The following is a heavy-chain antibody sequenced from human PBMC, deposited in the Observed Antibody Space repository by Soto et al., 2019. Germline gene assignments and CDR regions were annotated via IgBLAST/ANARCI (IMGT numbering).Heavy chain of an antibody. Sequence: GESLKISCKGSGYSFTSYWIGWVRQMPGKGLEWMGIIYPGDSDTRYSPSFQGQVTISADKSINTAYLQWSSLKASDTAMYYCARRRYDILTGQTPPYYYYYYMDVWGKGTTVTVSS. D-gene: IGHD3-9*01. CDR2: IYPGDSDT. CDR3: ARRRYDILTGQTPPYYYYYYMDV. CDR1: GYSFTSYW. V-gene: IGHV5-51*01. J-gene: IGHJ6*03.